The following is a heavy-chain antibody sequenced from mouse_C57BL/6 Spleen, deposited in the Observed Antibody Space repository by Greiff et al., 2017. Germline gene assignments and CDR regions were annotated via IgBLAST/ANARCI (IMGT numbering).Heavy chain of an antibody. D-gene: IGHD2-4*01. CDR3: ATYYDYDGGWFAY. CDR1: GYAFSSSW. V-gene: IGHV1-82*01. J-gene: IGHJ3*01. CDR2: IYPGDGDT. Sequence: VQLVESGPELVKPGASVKISCKASGYAFSSSWMNWVKQRPGKGLEWIGRIYPGDGDTNYNGKFKGKATLTADKSSSTAYMQLSSLTSEDSAVYFCATYYDYDGGWFAYWGQGTLVTVSA.